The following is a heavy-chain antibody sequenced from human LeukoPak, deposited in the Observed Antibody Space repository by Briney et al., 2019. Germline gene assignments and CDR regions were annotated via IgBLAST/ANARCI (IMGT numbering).Heavy chain of an antibody. Sequence: TGGPLRLSCGAWGFTFRDYYMAWMRQAPGKGVEGVSYISSGRSYTNYADSDKGRFTISRDNAKTSLYLQMNSLRAEDAAVYYCARELRDSSGWLFDYWGQGTLVTVSS. D-gene: IGHD6-19*01. J-gene: IGHJ4*02. CDR2: ISSGRSYT. CDR3: ARELRDSSGWLFDY. CDR1: GFTFRDYY. V-gene: IGHV3-11*06.